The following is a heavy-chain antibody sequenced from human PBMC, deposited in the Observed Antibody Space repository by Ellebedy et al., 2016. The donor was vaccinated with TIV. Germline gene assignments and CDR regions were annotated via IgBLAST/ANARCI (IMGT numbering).Heavy chain of an antibody. CDR3: ARQSGDYFNYMDV. J-gene: IGHJ6*03. V-gene: IGHV3-74*01. CDR1: GFSFSDYW. CDR2: IKSDGSIE. Sequence: GESLKISXAASGFSFSDYWVYWVRQAPGKGLVWVSRIKSDGSIEAYADSVKGRFTISRDNAENTLYLQITSLTAEDSAVYYCARQSGDYFNYMDVWGKGTTVTVSS.